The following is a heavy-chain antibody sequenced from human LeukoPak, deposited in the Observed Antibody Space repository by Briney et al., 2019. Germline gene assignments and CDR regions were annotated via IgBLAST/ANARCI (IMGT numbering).Heavy chain of an antibody. D-gene: IGHD6-25*01. J-gene: IGHJ4*02. V-gene: IGHV3-7*01. CDR3: ATSSGSSY. CDR2: INQDGSDI. Sequence: GGSLRLSCAASGFTFSTHWMAWFRQTPGKGLEWVAHINQDGSDIYYVDSVRGRFTISRDNAKNSLFLQMNGLRAEDTAVYYCATSSGSSYWGQGTLVTVSS. CDR1: GFTFSTHW.